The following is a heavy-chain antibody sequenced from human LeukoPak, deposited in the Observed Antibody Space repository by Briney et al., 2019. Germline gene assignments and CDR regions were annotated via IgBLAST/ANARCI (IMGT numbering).Heavy chain of an antibody. CDR2: IYHSGNT. D-gene: IGHD1-26*01. Sequence: SETLSLTCAVSGDSVSSSYWWSWVRQPPGKGLEWIGEIYHSGNTNFNPSLKSRVTISIDKSKNQFSLKLSSVTAADTAVYYCAKGVTPWVLLWWGQGTLVTVSS. J-gene: IGHJ4*02. CDR1: GDSVSSSYW. V-gene: IGHV4-4*02. CDR3: AKGVTPWVLLW.